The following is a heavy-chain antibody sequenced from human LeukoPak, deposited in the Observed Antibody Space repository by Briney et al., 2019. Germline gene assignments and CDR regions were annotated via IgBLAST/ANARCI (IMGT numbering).Heavy chain of an antibody. CDR2: IKQDGSEK. V-gene: IGHV3-7*01. Sequence: GGSLRLSCAASGFTFSSYWMSWVRQAPGKGLEWVANIKQDGSEKYYVDSVKGRFTISRDNSKNTLYLQMNSLRAEDTAVYYCAKDIGSGSSLYYFDYWGQGTLVTVSS. CDR1: GFTFSSYW. J-gene: IGHJ4*02. CDR3: AKDIGSGSSLYYFDY. D-gene: IGHD3-10*01.